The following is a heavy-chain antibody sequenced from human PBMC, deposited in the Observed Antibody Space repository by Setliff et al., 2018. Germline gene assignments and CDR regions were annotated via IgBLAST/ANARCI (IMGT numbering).Heavy chain of an antibody. CDR2: IHHSGST. Sequence: PSETLSLTCAVSGYSISSGYYWGWIRQPPGKGLELIGYIHHSGSTYYNPSLKSRVTISADTSKNQFSLTPTSVTATDTAVYYCARHFSSSWYFDYWGQGTQVTVSS. CDR3: ARHFSSSWYFDY. D-gene: IGHD6-13*01. J-gene: IGHJ4*02. CDR1: GYSISSGYY. V-gene: IGHV4-38-2*01.